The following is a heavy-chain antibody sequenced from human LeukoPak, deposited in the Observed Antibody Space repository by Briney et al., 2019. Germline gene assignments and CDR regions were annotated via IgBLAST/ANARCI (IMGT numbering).Heavy chain of an antibody. Sequence: GGSLRLSCAASGFTFSSYGTHWVRQAPGKGLEWVAVISYDGSNKYYADSVKGRFTISRDNSKNTLYLQMNSLRAEDTAVYYCAKDASSSWYDYWGQGTLVTVSS. CDR2: ISYDGSNK. CDR1: GFTFSSYG. V-gene: IGHV3-30*18. J-gene: IGHJ4*02. D-gene: IGHD6-13*01. CDR3: AKDASSSWYDY.